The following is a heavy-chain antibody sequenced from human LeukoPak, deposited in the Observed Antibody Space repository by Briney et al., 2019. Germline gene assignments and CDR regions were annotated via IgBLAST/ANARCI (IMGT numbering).Heavy chain of an antibody. CDR1: GFTFEDYT. J-gene: IGHJ6*02. V-gene: IGHV3-43*01. Sequence: GGSLRLSCGAPGFTFEDYTMPWVRRAPGKGLEWVSPFSWDGGITYYGHSVKGRFTISRDNAKNSVYLQMSSLRAEDTALYYCAREGAGYRGYDYDYFYAMDFWGQGTTVTVSS. CDR3: AREGAGYRGYDYDYFYAMDF. CDR2: FSWDGGIT. D-gene: IGHD5-12*01.